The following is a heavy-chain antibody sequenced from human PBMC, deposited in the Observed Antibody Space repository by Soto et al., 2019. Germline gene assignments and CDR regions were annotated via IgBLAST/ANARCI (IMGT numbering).Heavy chain of an antibody. CDR1: GYTFTSYA. Sequence: ASVKVSCKASGYTFTSYAMHWVRQAPGQRLEWMGWINAGNGNTKYSQKFQGRVTITRDTSASTAYMELSSLRSEDTAVYYCAIPDDYDDYVDDAFDIWGQGTMVTVSS. CDR2: INAGNGNT. V-gene: IGHV1-3*01. CDR3: AIPDDYDDYVDDAFDI. J-gene: IGHJ3*02. D-gene: IGHD4-17*01.